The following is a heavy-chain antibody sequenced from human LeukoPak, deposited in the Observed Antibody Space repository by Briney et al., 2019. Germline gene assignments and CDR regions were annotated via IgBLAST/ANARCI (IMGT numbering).Heavy chain of an antibody. CDR2: MNPNSGNT. CDR1: GYTFTSYD. D-gene: IGHD3-16*02. V-gene: IGHV1-8*01. Sequence: ASVKVSCKASGYTFTSYDINWVRQATGQGLEWMGWMNPNSGNTGYAQKFQGRVTMTRNTSISTAYMELSSLRSEDTAVYYCARALLAISYYDYVWGSYRPNWFDPWGQGILVTVSS. J-gene: IGHJ5*02. CDR3: ARALLAISYYDYVWGSYRPNWFDP.